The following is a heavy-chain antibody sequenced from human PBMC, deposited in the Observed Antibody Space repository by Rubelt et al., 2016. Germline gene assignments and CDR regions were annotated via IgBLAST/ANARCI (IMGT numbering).Heavy chain of an antibody. J-gene: IGHJ4*02. CDR3: ARESRRFFDY. CDR1: GFTFSSYG. CDR2: IWYDGSNK. Sequence: QVQLVESGGGVVQPGRSLRLSCAASGFTFSSYGMHWVRQAPGKGLEWVAVIWYDGSNKYYADSVKGRFTISRDKSKNTLYLQMNSLRAEDTAVYYCARESRRFFDYWGQGTLVTVSS. V-gene: IGHV3-33*01.